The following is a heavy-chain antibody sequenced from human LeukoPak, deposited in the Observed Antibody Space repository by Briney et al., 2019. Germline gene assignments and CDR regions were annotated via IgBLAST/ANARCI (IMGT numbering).Heavy chain of an antibody. CDR2: ISSSSSYI. CDR1: GFTFSSYS. J-gene: IGHJ4*02. V-gene: IGHV3-21*01. CDR3: ARTGLGLYSFDY. D-gene: IGHD3/OR15-3a*01. Sequence: PGGSLRLSCAASGFTFSSYSMNWVRQAPGKGLEWVSSISSSSSYIYYADSVKGRFTISRDNAKNSLYLQMNSLRAEDTAVYYCARTGLGLYSFDYWGQGIQVTISS.